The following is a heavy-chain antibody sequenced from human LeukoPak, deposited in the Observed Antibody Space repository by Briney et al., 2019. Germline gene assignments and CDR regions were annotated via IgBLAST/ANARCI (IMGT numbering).Heavy chain of an antibody. CDR3: ARLGGSYYTY. V-gene: IGHV3-7*01. CDR2: IRQDGGEE. J-gene: IGHJ4*02. Sequence: GGSLRLSCVASGFAFSSYWMTWVPQAPGKGLEWVANIRQDGGEEYYVDSVKGRFTISRDNAKNSLFLQMNSLRVEDTAVYYCARLGGSYYTYWGQGTLVTVSS. D-gene: IGHD1-26*01. CDR1: GFAFSSYW.